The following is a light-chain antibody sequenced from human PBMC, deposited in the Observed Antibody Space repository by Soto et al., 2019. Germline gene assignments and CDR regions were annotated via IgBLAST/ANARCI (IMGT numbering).Light chain of an antibody. CDR3: QSYDSSLSAWV. CDR1: SSNTGAGYD. Sequence: QSVLTQSPSVSGAPGQRVTISCTGSSSNTGAGYDVHWYQQFPGTAPKLLIYNNRNRPSGVPDRFSGSKSGTSASLAITGLQAEDEADYYCQSYDSSLSAWVFGGGTKLTVL. CDR2: NNR. J-gene: IGLJ3*02. V-gene: IGLV1-40*01.